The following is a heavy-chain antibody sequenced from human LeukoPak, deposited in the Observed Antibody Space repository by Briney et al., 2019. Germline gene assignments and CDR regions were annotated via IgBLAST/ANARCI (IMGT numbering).Heavy chain of an antibody. Sequence: PSETLSLTCAVYGGSFSGYYWSWIRQPPGKGLEWIGEINHSGSTNYNPSLKSRVTISGDTSKNQFSLKLSSVTAADTAVYYCAGDSDTAMGLVFDYWGQGTLVTVSS. CDR1: GGSFSGYY. CDR2: INHSGST. V-gene: IGHV4-34*01. D-gene: IGHD5-18*01. J-gene: IGHJ4*02. CDR3: AGDSDTAMGLVFDY.